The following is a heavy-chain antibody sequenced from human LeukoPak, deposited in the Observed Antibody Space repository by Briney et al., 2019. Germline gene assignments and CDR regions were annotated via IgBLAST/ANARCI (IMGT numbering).Heavy chain of an antibody. CDR1: GGTSSSYA. J-gene: IGHJ4*02. D-gene: IGHD5-18*01. V-gene: IGHV1-69*05. CDR3: ARGLVGYSYGYYDY. CDR2: IIPIFGTA. Sequence: SVKVSCKASGGTSSSYAISWVRQAPGQGLEWMGRIIPIFGTANYAQKFQGRVTITTDESTSTAYMELSSLRSEDTAVYYCARGLVGYSYGYYDYWGQGTLVTVSS.